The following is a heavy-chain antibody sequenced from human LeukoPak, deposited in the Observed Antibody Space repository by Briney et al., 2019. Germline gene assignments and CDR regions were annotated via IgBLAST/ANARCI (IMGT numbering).Heavy chain of an antibody. CDR3: ARDLEQLGPDY. CDR1: GYTFTSYA. D-gene: IGHD6-13*01. V-gene: IGHV1-3*01. CDR2: INAGNGNT. J-gene: IGHJ4*02. Sequence: ASVKVSCKASGYTFTSYAMHWVRQAPGQRLEWMGWINAGNGNTKYSQKFQGRVTITRDTSASIAYMELSSLRSEDTAVYYCARDLEQLGPDYWGQGTLVTVSS.